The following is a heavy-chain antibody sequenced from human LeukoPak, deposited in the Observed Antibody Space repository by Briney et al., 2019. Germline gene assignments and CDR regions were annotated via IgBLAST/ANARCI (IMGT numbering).Heavy chain of an antibody. Sequence: PGGSLRLSCAVSGFTVSSNYMSWVRQAPGKGLESVSFIYSGGSTYYADSVKDRFTISRDNSKNTLYLQMNSLRAEDTAEYYCARALSVRSSYDHWGQGTLVTVSS. V-gene: IGHV3-66*01. D-gene: IGHD1-26*01. CDR1: GFTVSSNY. CDR2: IYSGGST. CDR3: ARALSVRSSYDH. J-gene: IGHJ4*02.